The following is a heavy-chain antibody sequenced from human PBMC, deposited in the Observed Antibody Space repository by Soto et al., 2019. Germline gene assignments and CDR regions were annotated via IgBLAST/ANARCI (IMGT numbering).Heavy chain of an antibody. CDR1: GFTFSSYA. J-gene: IGHJ4*02. D-gene: IGHD6-19*01. V-gene: IGHV3-23*01. Sequence: VQVLESGGGLVQRGGSLRISCAASGFTFSSYAMSWVRQAPGKGLEWVSAISGSGGSTYYADSVKGRFTISRDNSKNTLYLQINSLRAEDTAVYYCAKEPSYSSGLSPIDYWGQGTLVTLSS. CDR2: ISGSGGST. CDR3: AKEPSYSSGLSPIDY.